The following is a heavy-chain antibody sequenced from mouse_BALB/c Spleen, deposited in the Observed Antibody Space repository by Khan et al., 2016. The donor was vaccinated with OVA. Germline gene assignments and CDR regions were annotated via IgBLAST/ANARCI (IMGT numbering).Heavy chain of an antibody. CDR1: GLSLTSYG. D-gene: IGHD1-1*02. Sequence: VQPQESGPRLVAPSQSLSITSPIPGLSLTSYGVHLARQPPGKGLGRLVVIWSDGSTNYNSALKSRLSITKDNPKSQVFLKMNNLQIDDTAMYYCARHGRYIYAMDYWGQGTSVTVSS. J-gene: IGHJ4*01. CDR2: IWSDGST. V-gene: IGHV2-6-1*01. CDR3: ARHGRYIYAMDY.